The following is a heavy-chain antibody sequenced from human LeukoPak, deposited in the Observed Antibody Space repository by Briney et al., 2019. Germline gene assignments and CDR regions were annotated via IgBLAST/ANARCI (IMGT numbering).Heavy chain of an antibody. J-gene: IGHJ4*02. V-gene: IGHV3-7*01. CDR1: GFTFTTYW. CDR3: ANLGPPGRDHYLES. CDR2: INQVGSSK. D-gene: IGHD5-24*01. Sequence: GGSLRLSCAASGFTFTTYWMGWVRQAPGKGPEWVANINQVGSSKYFVDSVKGRFIISRGNAKNSLYLQMNSLRDEDTAVYYCANLGPPGRDHYLESWGQGTLVTVSS.